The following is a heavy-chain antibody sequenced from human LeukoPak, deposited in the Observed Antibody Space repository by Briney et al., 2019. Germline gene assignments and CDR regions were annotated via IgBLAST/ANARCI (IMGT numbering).Heavy chain of an antibody. CDR2: IYHSGST. V-gene: IGHV4-39*07. J-gene: IGHJ5*02. D-gene: IGHD3-9*01. CDR1: GDSISSSSYY. CDR3: ARDVLRYFDWSDNWFDP. Sequence: SETLSLTCSVSGDSISSSSYYWGWIRQPPGKGLEWIGSIYHSGSTYYNPSLKSRATISVDTSKNQFSLKLSSVTAADTAVYYCARDVLRYFDWSDNWFDPWGQGTLVTVSS.